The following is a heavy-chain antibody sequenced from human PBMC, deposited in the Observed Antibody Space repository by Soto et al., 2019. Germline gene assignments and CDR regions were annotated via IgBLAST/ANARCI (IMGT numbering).Heavy chain of an antibody. Sequence: GGSLRLSCNASGFTVSSTYMSWVRQAPGMGLEWVSSINDRSNYIYYADSVKGRFTISRDNAINSLYLQMNSLRPDDTAVYYCAHFPSCSSSTCLDYWGPGTLVTVSS. V-gene: IGHV3-21*06. CDR2: INDRSNYI. J-gene: IGHJ4*02. D-gene: IGHD2-15*01. CDR1: GFTVSSTY. CDR3: AHFPSCSSSTCLDY.